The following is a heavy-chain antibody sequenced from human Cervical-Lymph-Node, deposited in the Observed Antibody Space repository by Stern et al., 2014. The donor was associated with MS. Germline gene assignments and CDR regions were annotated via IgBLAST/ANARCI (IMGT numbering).Heavy chain of an antibody. J-gene: IGHJ4*02. CDR2: IFPRDSNT. Sequence: VQLVQSGAEVKKPGESLKISCEASGYLFDDYWIGWVRQMSGRGLELVAIIFPRDSNTRYSPSVQGQVTISADKSISTAYLQWSSRKPADTAMYYCARSPATPSGYDRFDYWGQGALVTVSS. V-gene: IGHV5-51*03. D-gene: IGHD5-12*01. CDR1: GYLFDDYW. CDR3: ARSPATPSGYDRFDY.